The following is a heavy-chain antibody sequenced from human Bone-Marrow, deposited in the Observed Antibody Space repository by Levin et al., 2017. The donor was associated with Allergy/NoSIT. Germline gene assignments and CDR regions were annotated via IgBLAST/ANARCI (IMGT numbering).Heavy chain of an antibody. V-gene: IGHV4-31*03. CDR3: ARDLIVVVPAGLTHNYYYGMDV. J-gene: IGHJ6*02. Sequence: TSETLSLTCTVSGGSISSAGYYWNWIRQHPGKGLEWIGYIYYSGTTYYNPSHKSRVTISVDTSKNQFSLKLSSVTAADTAMYYCARDLIVVVPAGLTHNYYYGMDVWGQGTTVTVSS. CDR1: GGSISSAGYY. D-gene: IGHD2-2*01. CDR2: IYYSGTT.